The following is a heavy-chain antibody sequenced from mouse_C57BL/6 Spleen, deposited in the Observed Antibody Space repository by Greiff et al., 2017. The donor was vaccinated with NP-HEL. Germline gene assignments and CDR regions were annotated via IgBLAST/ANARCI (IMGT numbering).Heavy chain of an antibody. CDR3: VCGSGCCAMDY. Sequence: QVQLQQSGAELMKPGASVKLSCKASGYTFTGYWIEWVKQRPGHGLEWIGEILPGGGSTNYNEKFKGKATFTADTSSNTAYMQLSSLTTEDSAIYYGVCGSGCCAMDYWGQGTTVTVSS. J-gene: IGHJ4*01. D-gene: IGHD1-3*01. CDR1: GYTFTGYW. CDR2: ILPGGGST. V-gene: IGHV1-9*01.